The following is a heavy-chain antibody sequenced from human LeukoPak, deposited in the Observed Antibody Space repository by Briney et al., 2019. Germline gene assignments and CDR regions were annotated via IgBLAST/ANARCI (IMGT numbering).Heavy chain of an antibody. CDR3: ASAPRLSYEVPGGMDV. CDR2: ISGSGGST. J-gene: IGHJ6*02. Sequence: GGSLRLSCAASGFTFSSYAMSWVRQAPGKGLEWVSAISGSGGSTYYADSVKGRFTISRDNSKNTLYLQMNSLRAEDTAVYYCASAPRLSYEVPGGMDVWGQGTTVTVSS. CDR1: GFTFSSYA. V-gene: IGHV3-23*01. D-gene: IGHD5-18*01.